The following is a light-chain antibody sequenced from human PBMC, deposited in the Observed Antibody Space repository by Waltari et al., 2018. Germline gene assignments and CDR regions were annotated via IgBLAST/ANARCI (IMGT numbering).Light chain of an antibody. J-gene: IGKJ3*01. V-gene: IGKV1-13*02. Sequence: IQMSQSPSSLSASVGDRVTITCRASQGISSYLNWYQQKPGKAPKLLIYYANSLASGVPSRFSGSGSGTEFTLTISSLQREDFATYYCQQGNSYPFTFGPGTKLDIK. CDR2: YAN. CDR3: QQGNSYPFT. CDR1: QGISSY.